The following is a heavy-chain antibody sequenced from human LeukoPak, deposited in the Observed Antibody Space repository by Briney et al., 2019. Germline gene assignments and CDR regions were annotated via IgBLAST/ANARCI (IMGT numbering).Heavy chain of an antibody. CDR1: GFTFSSYG. V-gene: IGHV3-33*01. D-gene: IGHD1-26*01. J-gene: IGHJ5*02. CDR3: ARDGMNNWFDP. CDR2: IWYDGSNK. Sequence: TGRSLRLSCAASGFTFSSYGMHWVRQAPGKGLEWVAVIWYDGSNKYYADSVKGRFTISRDNSKNTLYLQMNSLRAEDTAVYYCARDGMNNWFDPWGQGTLVTVS.